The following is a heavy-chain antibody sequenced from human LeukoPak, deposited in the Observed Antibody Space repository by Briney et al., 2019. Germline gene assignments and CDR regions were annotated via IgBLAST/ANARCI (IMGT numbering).Heavy chain of an antibody. CDR2: ISAYNSNT. CDR1: GYTFTSYG. V-gene: IGHV1-18*04. J-gene: IGHJ5*02. CDR3: ARDSYDILTGYQDWFDP. Sequence: ASVKVSCKASGYTFTSYGISWVRQAPGQGLEWMGWISAYNSNTNYAQKLQGRVTMTTDTSTSTAYMELRSLRSDDTAVYYCARDSYDILTGYQDWFDPWGQGTLVTVSS. D-gene: IGHD3-9*01.